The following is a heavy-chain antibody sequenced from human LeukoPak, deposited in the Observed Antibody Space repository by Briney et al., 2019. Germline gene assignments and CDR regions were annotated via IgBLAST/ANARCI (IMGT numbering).Heavy chain of an antibody. CDR2: IYYSGST. CDR3: ARGHTTGIDY. D-gene: IGHD1-14*01. Sequence: PSETLSLTCTVSGGSISSSSYYWGWIRQPPGKGLEWIGSIYYSGSTYYNPSLKSLVTMSVDTSKNQFSLKLSSVTAADTAVYYCARGHTTGIDYWGQGTLVTVSS. V-gene: IGHV4-39*07. CDR1: GGSISSSSYY. J-gene: IGHJ4*02.